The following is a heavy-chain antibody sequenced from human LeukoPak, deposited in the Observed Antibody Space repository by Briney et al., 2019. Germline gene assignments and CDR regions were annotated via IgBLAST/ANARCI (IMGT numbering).Heavy chain of an antibody. D-gene: IGHD6-19*01. J-gene: IGHJ3*02. CDR1: GGSISSYY. Sequence: PSETLSLTCTVSGGSISSYYWSWIRQPPGKGLEWIGYIYYSGSTNYNPSLKSRVTISVDTSKNQFSLKLSSVTAADTAVYYCAREGSGWSHAFDIWGQGTMVTVSS. V-gene: IGHV4-59*01. CDR3: AREGSGWSHAFDI. CDR2: IYYSGST.